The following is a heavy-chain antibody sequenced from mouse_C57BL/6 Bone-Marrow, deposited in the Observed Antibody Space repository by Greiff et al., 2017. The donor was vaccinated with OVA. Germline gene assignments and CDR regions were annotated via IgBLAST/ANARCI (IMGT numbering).Heavy chain of an antibody. CDR3: AREIDGSSPMDY. J-gene: IGHJ4*01. D-gene: IGHD1-1*01. CDR2: INPYNGGT. CDR1: GYTFTDYY. V-gene: IGHV1-19*01. Sequence: VQLQQSGPVLVKPGASVKMSCKASGYTFTDYYMNWVKQSHGKSLEWIGVINPYNGGTSYNQKFKGQATLTVDKSSSTAYMALNSLTSVDSAVYDYAREIDGSSPMDYWGQGTSVTVSS.